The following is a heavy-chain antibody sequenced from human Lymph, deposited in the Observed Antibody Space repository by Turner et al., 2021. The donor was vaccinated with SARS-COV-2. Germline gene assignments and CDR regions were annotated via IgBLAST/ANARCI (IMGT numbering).Heavy chain of an antibody. D-gene: IGHD1-26*01. Sequence: QVQLVQSGAEVKKPGSSVKVSCKASGGTFSSYAINWVRQAPGQGLESMGRIIPILGIANYAQKFQGRVTITADKSTSTAYMELSSLRSEDTAVYYCARGRLDSFGGGYCSWFDPWGQGTLVTVSS. V-gene: IGHV1-69*04. CDR1: GGTFSSYA. J-gene: IGHJ5*02. CDR2: IIPILGIA. CDR3: ARGRLDSFGGGYCSWFDP.